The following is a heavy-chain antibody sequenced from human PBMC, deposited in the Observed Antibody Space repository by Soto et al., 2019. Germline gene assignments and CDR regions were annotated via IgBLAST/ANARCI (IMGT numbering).Heavy chain of an antibody. D-gene: IGHD2-15*01. CDR2: INPSGGST. V-gene: IGHV1-46*01. J-gene: IGHJ1*01. CDR1: GYTFTSYY. Sequence: ASVKVSFKASGYTFTSYYMHWVRQAPGQGLEWMGIINPSGGSTSYAQKCQGRVTMTRDTSTSTVYMELSSLRSEDTAVYYCARGAVGGVAATPAEYFQHWGQGTLVTVSS. CDR3: ARGAVGGVAATPAEYFQH.